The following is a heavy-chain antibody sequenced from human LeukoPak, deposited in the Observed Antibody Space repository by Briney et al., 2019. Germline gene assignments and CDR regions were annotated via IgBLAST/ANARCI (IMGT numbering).Heavy chain of an antibody. CDR1: GGSISSGGYY. V-gene: IGHV4-30-2*01. CDR2: IYHSGST. CDR3: ARDIRRRYMDV. Sequence: RPSQTLSLTCTVSGGSISSGGYYWSWIRQPPGKGLEWIGYIYHSGSTYYNPSLKSRVTISVDRSKNQFSLKLSSVTAADTAVYYCARDIRRRYMDVWGKGTTVTVSS. J-gene: IGHJ6*03. D-gene: IGHD2-2*02.